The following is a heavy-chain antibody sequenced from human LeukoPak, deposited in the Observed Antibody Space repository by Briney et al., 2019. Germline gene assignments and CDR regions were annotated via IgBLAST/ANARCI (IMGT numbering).Heavy chain of an antibody. D-gene: IGHD6-6*01. Sequence: GASVKVSCKASGYTFTGYYMHWVRQAPGQGLEWMGRINPNSGGTNYAQKFQGRVTMTRDTSISTAYMELSRLRSDDTAVYYCAKGGTAREYYFDYWGQGTLVTVSP. J-gene: IGHJ4*02. CDR2: INPNSGGT. V-gene: IGHV1-2*06. CDR1: GYTFTGYY. CDR3: AKGGTAREYYFDY.